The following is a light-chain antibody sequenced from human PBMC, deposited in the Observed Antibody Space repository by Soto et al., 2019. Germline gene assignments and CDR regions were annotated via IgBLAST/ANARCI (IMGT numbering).Light chain of an antibody. CDR1: QSVSSN. J-gene: IGKJ1*01. Sequence: EIVMTQSPATLSVSPGERATLSCRASQSVSSNLAWYQQKPGQAPRLLIYGASTRATGIPARFSGSGSGTEFTVTISSLQSEDFAVYYCQQYNNWSGTFGQGTKVEIK. CDR2: GAS. V-gene: IGKV3-15*01. CDR3: QQYNNWSGT.